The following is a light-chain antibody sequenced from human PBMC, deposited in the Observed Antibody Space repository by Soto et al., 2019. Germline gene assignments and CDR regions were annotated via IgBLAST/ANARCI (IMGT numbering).Light chain of an antibody. V-gene: IGKV3-20*01. CDR1: QSVNGRY. J-gene: IGKJ4*01. CDR3: QQYGTSPLP. CDR2: GAS. Sequence: VLTQSPGTLSLSPGEIAPLSCRASQSVNGRYLAWYQQKFGQAPRLLLYGASNRATGIPDRFSGSLSGTDFTLTISRLEPGDFAVYYCQQYGTSPLPFGAGTKVEIK.